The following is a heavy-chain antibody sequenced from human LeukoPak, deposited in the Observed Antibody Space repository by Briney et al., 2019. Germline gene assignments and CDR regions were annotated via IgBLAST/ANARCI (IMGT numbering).Heavy chain of an antibody. Sequence: GGSLRLSCAASGFTFSSHGMSWVRQAPGKGLEWVSGIRGSGGRTYYADSVKGRFTISRDNSKNTLYLQMNSLRAEDTAVYYCAKEGYCSGGSCPYYYYYMDVWGKGTTVTISS. J-gene: IGHJ6*03. CDR1: GFTFSSHG. V-gene: IGHV3-23*01. D-gene: IGHD2-15*01. CDR2: IRGSGGRT. CDR3: AKEGYCSGGSCPYYYYYMDV.